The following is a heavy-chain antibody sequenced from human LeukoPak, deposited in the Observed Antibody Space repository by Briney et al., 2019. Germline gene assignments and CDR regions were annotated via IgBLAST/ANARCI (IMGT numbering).Heavy chain of an antibody. J-gene: IGHJ4*03. D-gene: IGHD5-24*01. V-gene: IGHV4-34*01. CDR2: INHSGST. Sequence: SETLSHTRAVYGGSFCVYYWSWIRPPPGKGREWIGAINHSGSTHYNPSLKSRVTISVDTSKIGFSLKLSSVTAADTAVYYCARDSRRDGDNLYYWGRGTLVTVSS. CDR3: ARDSRRDGDNLYY. CDR1: GGSFCVYY.